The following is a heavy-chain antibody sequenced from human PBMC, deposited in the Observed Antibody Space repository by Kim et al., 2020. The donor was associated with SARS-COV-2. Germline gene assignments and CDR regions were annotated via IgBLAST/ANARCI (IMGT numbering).Heavy chain of an antibody. CDR3: ARGEIVGVPAFDY. CDR2: IIPIFGTA. D-gene: IGHD1-26*01. V-gene: IGHV1-69*13. J-gene: IGHJ4*02. Sequence: SVKVSCKASGGTFSSYAINWVRQAPGQGLEWMGGIIPIFGTANYAQKFQGRVTITADESTSTAYMELSSLRSEDTAVYYCARGEIVGVPAFDYWGQGTLVTVSS. CDR1: GGTFSSYA.